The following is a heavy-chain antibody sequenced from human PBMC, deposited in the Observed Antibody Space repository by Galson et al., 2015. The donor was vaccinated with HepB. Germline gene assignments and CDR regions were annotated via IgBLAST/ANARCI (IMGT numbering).Heavy chain of an antibody. Sequence: SLRLSCAASGFIFSDYYMSWIRQAPGKGLERVSYISSSGSSVYYADSMKGRFTISRDNAKNSLYLQMNGLRADDTAVYYCARSTVTHTNWFDPWGQGTLVTVSS. D-gene: IGHD4-11*01. J-gene: IGHJ5*02. CDR3: ARSTVTHTNWFDP. CDR2: ISSSGSSV. V-gene: IGHV3-11*01. CDR1: GFIFSDYY.